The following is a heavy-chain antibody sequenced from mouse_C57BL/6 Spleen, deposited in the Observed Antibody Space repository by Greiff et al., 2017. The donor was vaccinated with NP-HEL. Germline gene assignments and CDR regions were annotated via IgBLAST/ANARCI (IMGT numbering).Heavy chain of an antibody. V-gene: IGHV1-15*01. CDR2: IDPETGGT. D-gene: IGHD1-1*01. Sequence: QVQLQQSGAELVRPGASVTLSCKASGYTFTDYEMHWVKQTPVHGLAWIGAIDPETGGTAYNQKFKGKAILTADKSSSTAYMELRSLTSEDSAVYYCTRDYYGSRHFDVWGTGTTVTVSS. J-gene: IGHJ1*03. CDR3: TRDYYGSRHFDV. CDR1: GYTFTDYE.